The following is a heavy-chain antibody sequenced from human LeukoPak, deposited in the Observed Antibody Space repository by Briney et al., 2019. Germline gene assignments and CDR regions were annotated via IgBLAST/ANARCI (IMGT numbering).Heavy chain of an antibody. D-gene: IGHD4-11*01. CDR3: ARDHPGSNSLDY. V-gene: IGHV3-74*01. Sequence: PGGSLRLSCVASGFTFNQYWMHWVRQAPGAGLEWVSRLRTDGGRTNYADSVKGRFTISRDNARNTVYLQMNSLRVEDRAVYYCARDHPGSNSLDYWGQGTLVTVSS. J-gene: IGHJ4*02. CDR1: GFTFNQYW. CDR2: LRTDGGRT.